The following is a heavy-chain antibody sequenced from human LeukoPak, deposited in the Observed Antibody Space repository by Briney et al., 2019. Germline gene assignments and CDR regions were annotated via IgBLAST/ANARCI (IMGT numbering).Heavy chain of an antibody. V-gene: IGHV5-51*01. Sequence: GESLKISCEASGYIFTNYWIGWVRQMPGKGLEWMGIIWPDDSETRYSPSFQGQVTMSVDKSTRTAYLQWSTLKASDSGIYYCARQPIDYGPDYWGQGTQATVSS. CDR2: IWPDDSET. CDR3: ARQPIDYGPDY. D-gene: IGHD4/OR15-4a*01. CDR1: GYIFTNYW. J-gene: IGHJ4*02.